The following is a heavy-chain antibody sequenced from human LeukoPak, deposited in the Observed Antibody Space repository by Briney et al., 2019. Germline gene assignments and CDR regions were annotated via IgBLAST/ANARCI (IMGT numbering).Heavy chain of an antibody. Sequence: PSETLSLTCTVSGGSISSYYWSWIRQPPGKGLEWIGYIYYSGSINYNPSLKSRVTISVDTPKNQFSLKLSSVTAADTAVYYCARASGIDNWFDPWGQGTLVTVSS. CDR1: GGSISSYY. CDR2: IYYSGSI. J-gene: IGHJ5*02. V-gene: IGHV4-59*01. D-gene: IGHD6-13*01. CDR3: ARASGIDNWFDP.